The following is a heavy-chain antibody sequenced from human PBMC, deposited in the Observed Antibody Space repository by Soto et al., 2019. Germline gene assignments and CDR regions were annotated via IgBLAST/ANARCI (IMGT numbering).Heavy chain of an antibody. V-gene: IGHV1-69*01. CDR3: ARGCPVLRCLEWLRFDP. CDR2: IIPIFGTA. J-gene: IGHJ5*02. CDR1: GGTFSSYA. D-gene: IGHD3-3*01. Sequence: QVQLVQSGAEVKKPGSSVKVSCKASGGTFSSYAISWVRQAPGQGLEWMGGIIPIFGTANYAQKFQGRVTITADESTSTAYMELSSLRSEDTAVYYCARGCPVLRCLEWLRFDPWGQGTLVTVSS.